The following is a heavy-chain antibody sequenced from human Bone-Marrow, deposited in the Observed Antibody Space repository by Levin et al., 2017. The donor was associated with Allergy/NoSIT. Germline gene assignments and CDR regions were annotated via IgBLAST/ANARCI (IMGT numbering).Heavy chain of an antibody. V-gene: IGHV4-34*01. CDR2: INHSGNT. Sequence: SETLSLTCAVYGGSFSGYYWSWIRQPPGKGLEWIGKINHSGNTNYNPSLKSRVTISVDTSKNQFFLKLSSVTAADTAVYYCATLYSSSFWGDAFDIWGQGTMVTVSS. CDR1: GGSFSGYY. J-gene: IGHJ3*02. CDR3: ATLYSSSFWGDAFDI. D-gene: IGHD6-19*01.